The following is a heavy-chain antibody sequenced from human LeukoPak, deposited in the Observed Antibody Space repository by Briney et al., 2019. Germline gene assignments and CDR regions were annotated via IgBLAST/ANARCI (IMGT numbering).Heavy chain of an antibody. CDR1: GFTVSSNY. Sequence: GGSLRLSCAASGFTVSSNYMSWVRQAPGKGLEWVSVIYTGGSTYYADSVKGRFTISRDNSKNTLYLQMNGLRAEDTAVYYCARGLYYYDSSGYYHDAFDIWGQGTMVTVSS. V-gene: IGHV3-53*01. CDR2: IYTGGST. J-gene: IGHJ3*02. CDR3: ARGLYYYDSSGYYHDAFDI. D-gene: IGHD3-22*01.